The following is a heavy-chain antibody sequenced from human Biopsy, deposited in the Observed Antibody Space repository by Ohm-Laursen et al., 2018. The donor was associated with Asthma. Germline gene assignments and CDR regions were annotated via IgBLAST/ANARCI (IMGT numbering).Heavy chain of an antibody. CDR2: ITHSGRS. Sequence: SDTLSLTCSVSGGSFRDYSWGWIRQPPGKGLEWIGGITHSGRSNYNPSLKSRVTVSIDTSKRQFSLRLHSVTAADTAVYYCVRFFAGAVYHNYVMDVWGQGTTVTVSS. CDR1: GGSFRDYS. CDR3: VRFFAGAVYHNYVMDV. V-gene: IGHV4-34*01. J-gene: IGHJ6*02. D-gene: IGHD3-3*01.